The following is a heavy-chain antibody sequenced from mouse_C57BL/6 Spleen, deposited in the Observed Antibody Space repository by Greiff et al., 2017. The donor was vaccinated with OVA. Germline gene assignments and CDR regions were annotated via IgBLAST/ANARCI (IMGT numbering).Heavy chain of an antibody. CDR2: ISSGSSTI. J-gene: IGHJ2*01. V-gene: IGHV5-17*01. CDR1: GFTFSDYG. D-gene: IGHD1-1*01. CDR3: ARGLRGYYFDY. Sequence: DVKLVESGGGLVKPGGSLKLSCAASGFTFSDYGMHWVRQAPEKGLEWVAYISSGSSTIYYADTVKGRFTISRDNAKNTLFLQMTSLRSEDTAMYYCARGLRGYYFDYWGQGTTLTVSS.